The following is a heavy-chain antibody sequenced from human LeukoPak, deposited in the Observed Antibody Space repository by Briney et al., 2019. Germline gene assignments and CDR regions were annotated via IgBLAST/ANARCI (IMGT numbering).Heavy chain of an antibody. D-gene: IGHD4-17*01. CDR1: GGSITSGGYY. CDR3: GRGRQGVTRPEY. Sequence: PESLSLTSTLSGGSITSGGYYWGSIRHHPGEGLEWLGSIYYTVSTYYNTSLKSRITLSVSTSKNHFLLKVRSGTGADTAVYYCGRGRQGVTRPEYWGQGTLVTVSS. CDR2: IYYTVST. J-gene: IGHJ4*02. V-gene: IGHV4-39*02.